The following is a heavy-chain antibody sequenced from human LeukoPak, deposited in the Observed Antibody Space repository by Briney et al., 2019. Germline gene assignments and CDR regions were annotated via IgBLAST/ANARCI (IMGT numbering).Heavy chain of an antibody. V-gene: IGHV3-30*18. Sequence: GGSLRLSCAASGFTFSSYGMHWVRQAPGKGLEWVAGISYDGRNKEYVDSVKGRFTISRDNSKNTLYLQMNSQRAEDTAVYNCAKDRGYSHGFDYWGQGTLVTVSS. CDR2: ISYDGRNK. D-gene: IGHD5-18*01. CDR3: AKDRGYSHGFDY. CDR1: GFTFSSYG. J-gene: IGHJ4*02.